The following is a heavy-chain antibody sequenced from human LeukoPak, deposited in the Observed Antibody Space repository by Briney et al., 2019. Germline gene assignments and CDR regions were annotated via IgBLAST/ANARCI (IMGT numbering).Heavy chain of an antibody. J-gene: IGHJ2*01. Sequence: AGGSLRLSCAASGFTFSSYGMHWVRQAPGKGLVWVTFIRYDGSNKYYADSVKGRFTISRDNSKNTLYLQMNSLRAEDTAVYYCAKVDAYSGYDRDWWYFDLWGRGTLVTVSS. V-gene: IGHV3-30*02. CDR3: AKVDAYSGYDRDWWYFDL. CDR2: IRYDGSNK. CDR1: GFTFSSYG. D-gene: IGHD5-12*01.